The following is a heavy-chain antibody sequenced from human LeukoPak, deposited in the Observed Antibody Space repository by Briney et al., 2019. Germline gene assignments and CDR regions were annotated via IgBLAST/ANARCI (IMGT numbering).Heavy chain of an antibody. Sequence: PSETLSLTCAVSGGSISSGGYSWSWIRQPPGKGLEWIGYIYYSGSTNYNPSLKSRVTISVDTSKNQFSLKLSSVTAADTAVYYCARGGGDWLLWRLEYNWFDPWGQGTLVTVSS. CDR2: IYYSGST. V-gene: IGHV4-61*08. J-gene: IGHJ5*02. D-gene: IGHD3/OR15-3a*01. CDR1: GGSISSGGYS. CDR3: ARGGGDWLLWRLEYNWFDP.